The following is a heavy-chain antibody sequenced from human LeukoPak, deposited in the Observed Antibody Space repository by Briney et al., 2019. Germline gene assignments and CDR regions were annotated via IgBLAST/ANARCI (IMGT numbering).Heavy chain of an antibody. J-gene: IGHJ5*02. Sequence: GASVKVSCKASGYTITSYAMHWVRQAPGQRLEWMGWINAGNGNTKYSQKFQDRVTITRDTSASTAYMELSSLRSEDTAVYYCARDYYDSSGINWFDPWGQGTLVTVSS. CDR1: GYTITSYA. CDR2: INAGNGNT. V-gene: IGHV1-3*01. CDR3: ARDYYDSSGINWFDP. D-gene: IGHD3-22*01.